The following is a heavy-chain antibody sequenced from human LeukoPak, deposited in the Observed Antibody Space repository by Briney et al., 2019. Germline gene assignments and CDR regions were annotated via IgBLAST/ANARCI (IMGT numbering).Heavy chain of an antibody. CDR3: ARRRQNTAMFDY. V-gene: IGHV3-48*01. J-gene: IGHJ4*02. CDR2: ISSSSSTT. Sequence: GGSLRLSCAASGFTFTSYSMNWVRQAPGKGLEWVSYISSSSSTTYYADSVKGRFTISRDNAKNSLYLQMNSLRAEDTAVYYCARRRQNTAMFDYWGQGTLVTVSS. CDR1: GFTFTSYS. D-gene: IGHD5-18*01.